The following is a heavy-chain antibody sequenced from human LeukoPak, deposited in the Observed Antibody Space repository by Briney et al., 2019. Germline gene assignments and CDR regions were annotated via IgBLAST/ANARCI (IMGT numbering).Heavy chain of an antibody. J-gene: IGHJ4*02. CDR2: MSSGSRYI. CDR3: ARDRPTGASRLFVVQ. D-gene: IGHD3-3*01. V-gene: IGHV3-21*01. Sequence: GGSLRLSCAASGFTFSSYSMTWVRQARGKGLEWVSSMSSGSRYIYYADSVRGRFTISRDNAKNSLYLLMSSLRAEDTAVYYCARDRPTGASRLFVVQWGQGTLVTVSS. CDR1: GFTFSSYS.